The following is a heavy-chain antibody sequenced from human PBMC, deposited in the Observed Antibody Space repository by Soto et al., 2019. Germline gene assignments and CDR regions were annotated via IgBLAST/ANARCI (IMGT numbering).Heavy chain of an antibody. Sequence: SETLSLTCTVSGGSISSGGYYWSWIRQHPGKGLEWIGYIYYSGSTYYNPSLKSRVTISVDTSKNQFSLKLSSVTAADTAVYYGARQAVAVPAMPLHWGQGTLVTVSS. CDR3: ARQAVAVPAMPLH. D-gene: IGHD2-2*01. CDR2: IYYSGST. J-gene: IGHJ4*02. V-gene: IGHV4-31*03. CDR1: GGSISSGGYY.